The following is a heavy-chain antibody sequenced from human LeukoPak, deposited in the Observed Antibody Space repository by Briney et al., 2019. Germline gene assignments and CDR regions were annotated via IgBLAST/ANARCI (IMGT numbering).Heavy chain of an antibody. V-gene: IGHV3-7*01. CDR3: LQGIVSWD. J-gene: IGHJ4*02. D-gene: IGHD1-26*01. CDR2: IKQGGCEK. Sequence: PGGSLRLSCAASGFTFSSYRMSWVRQAPGKGLEWVTYIKQGGCEKYYVDSVKARFTISRENAQNSLYTHMNSLSAEDTGVYSCLQGIVSWDWGKGTLVTVSS. CDR1: GFTFSSYR.